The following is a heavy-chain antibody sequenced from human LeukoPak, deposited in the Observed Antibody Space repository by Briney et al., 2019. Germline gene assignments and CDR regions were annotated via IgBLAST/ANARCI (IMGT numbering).Heavy chain of an antibody. CDR3: ARSRSRGPGVIWFGSWYDYYYYYYMDV. J-gene: IGHJ6*03. Sequence: GGSLRLSCAASGFSFSTYWMSWVRQAPGQGLEWVASIKYDASEKHYVDSVKGRFTISRDNGKNSLSLQMNSLRAEDTAVYYCARSRSRGPGVIWFGSWYDYYYYYYMDVWGKGTTVTVSS. V-gene: IGHV3-7*03. CDR2: IKYDASEK. CDR1: GFSFSTYW. D-gene: IGHD6-13*01.